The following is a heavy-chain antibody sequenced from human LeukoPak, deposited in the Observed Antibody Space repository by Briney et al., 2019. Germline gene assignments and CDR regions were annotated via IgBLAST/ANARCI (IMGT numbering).Heavy chain of an antibody. CDR1: GFTFTSYG. CDR2: IRFDGTNK. J-gene: IGHJ4*02. CDR3: AKDDGAYAFDY. V-gene: IGHV3-30*02. D-gene: IGHD4-17*01. Sequence: GGSLRLSCAASGFTFTSYGVHWVRQAPGKGLEWVTFIRFDGTNKYYADSVKGRFTISRDNSKNTLYLEMNSLRPEDTAVYYCAKDDGAYAFDYWGQGTLVTVSS.